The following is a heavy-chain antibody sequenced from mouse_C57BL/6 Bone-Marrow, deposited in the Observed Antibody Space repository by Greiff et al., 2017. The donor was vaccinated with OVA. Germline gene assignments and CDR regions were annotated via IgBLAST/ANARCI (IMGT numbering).Heavy chain of an antibody. CDR1: GYSFTSYY. J-gene: IGHJ2*01. V-gene: IGHV1-66*01. Sequence: QVQLKESGPELVKPGASVKISCKASGYSFTSYYIHWVKQRPGQGLEWIGWIYPGSGNTKYNEKFKGKATLTADTSSSTAYMQLSSLTSEDSAVYYCAREGPITTVDYWGQGTTLTVSS. D-gene: IGHD1-1*01. CDR3: AREGPITTVDY. CDR2: IYPGSGNT.